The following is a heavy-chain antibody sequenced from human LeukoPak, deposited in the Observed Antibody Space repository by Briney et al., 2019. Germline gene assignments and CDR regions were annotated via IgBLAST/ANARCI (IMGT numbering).Heavy chain of an antibody. CDR3: ASGGIYYGAAFDF. V-gene: IGHV3-23*01. Sequence: GGSLRLSCAASGFTFSSYAMSWVRQAPGKGLEWVSAISGSGGSTYYADSVKGRFTISRDNAKNSLYLQMNSLRAEDTALYYCASGGIYYGAAFDFWGQGSLVTVSA. CDR1: GFTFSSYA. J-gene: IGHJ4*02. CDR2: ISGSGGST. D-gene: IGHD1-26*01.